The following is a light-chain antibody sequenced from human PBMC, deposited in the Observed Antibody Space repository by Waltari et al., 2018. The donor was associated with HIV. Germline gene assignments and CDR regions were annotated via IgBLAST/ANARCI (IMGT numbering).Light chain of an antibody. J-gene: IGLJ3*02. CDR3: QSYDSSLSGWG. CDR2: RNN. V-gene: IGLV1-44*01. CDR1: SSNIGSNT. Sequence: QSVLTQPPSASGTPGQRVTISCSGSSSNIGSNTVNWYQHLPGTAPKLLMYRNNQRPSGVPERFSGSKSGTSASLAITGLQAEDEADYYCQSYDSSLSGWGFGGGTKLTVL.